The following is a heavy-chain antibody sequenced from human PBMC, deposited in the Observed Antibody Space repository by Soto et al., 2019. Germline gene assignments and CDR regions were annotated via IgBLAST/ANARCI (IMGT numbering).Heavy chain of an antibody. Sequence: PSETLSLTCTVSGGSISSSGDYYWSWIRQPPDKGLEWIGYIHHSGSTHHNPSLQSRLITSVDTSKNQFALKLSSVSAADTAVYYCARAGESGGYYHDNWYFDLWGRGTLVTVSS. CDR3: ARAGESGGYYHDNWYFDL. CDR2: IHHSGST. CDR1: GGSISSSGDYY. J-gene: IGHJ2*01. V-gene: IGHV4-30-4*01. D-gene: IGHD3-22*01.